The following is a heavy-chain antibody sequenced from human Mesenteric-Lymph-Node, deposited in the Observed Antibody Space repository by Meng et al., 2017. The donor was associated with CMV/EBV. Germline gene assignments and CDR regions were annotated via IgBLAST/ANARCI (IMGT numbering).Heavy chain of an antibody. CDR3: ARGRGSGYPQGGYFQH. CDR1: GGSISYYY. J-gene: IGHJ1*01. Sequence: GSLRLSCTVSGGSISYYYWTWIRQSPGKGLEWIGYISDTGSTKDNPSLKSRVTLSIDTSKNQFSLKLRSVTAADTAIYYCARGRGSGYPQGGYFQHWGQGTLVTV. CDR2: ISDTGST. V-gene: IGHV4-59*01. D-gene: IGHD3-3*01.